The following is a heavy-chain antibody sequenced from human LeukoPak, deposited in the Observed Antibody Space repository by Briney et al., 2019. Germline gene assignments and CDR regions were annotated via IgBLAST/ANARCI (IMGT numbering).Heavy chain of an antibody. CDR1: GGSFSGYY. CDR2: INHSGST. J-gene: IGHJ4*02. D-gene: IGHD1-26*01. CDR3: ASPFQVGARGY. Sequence: PSETLSLTCAVYGGSFSGYYWSWIRRPPGKGLEWIGEINHSGSTNYNPSLKSRVTISVDTSKNQFSLKLSSVTAADTAVYYCASPFQVGARGYWGQGTLVTVSS. V-gene: IGHV4-34*01.